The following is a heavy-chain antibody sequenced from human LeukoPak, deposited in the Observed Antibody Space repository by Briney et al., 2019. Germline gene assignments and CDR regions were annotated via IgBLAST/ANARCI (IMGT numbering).Heavy chain of an antibody. J-gene: IGHJ6*04. CDR2: ISSGSSYI. CDR1: GFTFSSYS. V-gene: IGHV3-21*01. Sequence: GGSLRLSCAASGFTFSSYSMNWVRQAPGKGLEWVSSISSGSSYIYHADSVKGRFTISRDNAKNSLYLQMNSLRAEDTAVYYCARDILDVWGKGTTVTVSS. CDR3: ARDILDV.